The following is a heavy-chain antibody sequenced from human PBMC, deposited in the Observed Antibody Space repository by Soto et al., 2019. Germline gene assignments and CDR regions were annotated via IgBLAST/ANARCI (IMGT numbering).Heavy chain of an antibody. CDR2: ISAYNGNT. CDR3: ARDVGVVVAASQPLEDYYYGMDV. V-gene: IGHV1-18*01. CDR1: GYTFTSYG. Sequence: ASLTVPWNASGYTFTSYGISWVRQAPGQGLEWMGWISAYNGNTNYAQKLQGRVTMTTDTSTSTAYMELRSLRSDDTAVYYCARDVGVVVAASQPLEDYYYGMDVWGQGTTVTVSS. D-gene: IGHD2-15*01. J-gene: IGHJ6*02.